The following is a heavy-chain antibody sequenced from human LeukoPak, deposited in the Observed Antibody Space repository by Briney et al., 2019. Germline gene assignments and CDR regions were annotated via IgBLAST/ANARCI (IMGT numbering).Heavy chain of an antibody. V-gene: IGHV3-23*01. Sequence: GGSLRLSCAAAGFTFSSYAMHWVRQVAGKGLEWVSGISGSGESKFYADSVKGRFTVSRDNSKNTLYLQMNSLRVEDTAVYYCARGGYNWDTDAGWFDPWGLGTLVTVSS. D-gene: IGHD1/OR15-1a*01. CDR1: GFTFSSYA. CDR3: ARGGYNWDTDAGWFDP. J-gene: IGHJ5*02. CDR2: ISGSGESK.